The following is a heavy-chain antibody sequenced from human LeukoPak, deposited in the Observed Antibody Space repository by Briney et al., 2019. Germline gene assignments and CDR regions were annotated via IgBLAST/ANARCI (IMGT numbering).Heavy chain of an antibody. Sequence: GGSLRLSRAPSGFTVSSNYMSRVRQAPGKGLEWVSVIYSGGTTHYADSVKGRFTISRDNSKNRLILQMTSLKPTATAVNYCPRVVHYYDSTVLTQDAFDIWDQGTMVTVSS. CDR3: PRVVHYYDSTVLTQDAFDI. V-gene: IGHV3-53*05. D-gene: IGHD3-22*01. CDR1: GFTVSSNY. CDR2: IYSGGTT. J-gene: IGHJ3*02.